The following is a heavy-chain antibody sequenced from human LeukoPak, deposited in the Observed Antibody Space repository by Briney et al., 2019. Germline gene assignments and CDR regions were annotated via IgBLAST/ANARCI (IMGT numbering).Heavy chain of an antibody. Sequence: GGSLRLSCAASGFTLSYYHIDWVRQAPGKGLEWIGRIKNKYNTYNSEYAPSVRGRFTLSRDDSKESVYLQMNSLKSDDSAVYYCARVKQASTAKGNFDYWGQGVLVTVSS. J-gene: IGHJ4*02. V-gene: IGHV3-72*01. D-gene: IGHD5-24*01. CDR3: ARVKQASTAKGNFDY. CDR1: GFTLSYYH. CDR2: IKNKYNTYNS.